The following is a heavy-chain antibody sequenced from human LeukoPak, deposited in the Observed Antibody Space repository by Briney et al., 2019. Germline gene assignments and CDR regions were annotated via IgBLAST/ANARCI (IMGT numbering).Heavy chain of an antibody. Sequence: GGSLRLSCAASGLTFSSYAMHWVRQAPGKGLEWVAVISYGGSNKYYADSVKGRFTISRDNSKNTLYLQMNSLRAEDTAVYYRAREESIAAAGTPFYWGQGTLVTVSS. D-gene: IGHD6-13*01. V-gene: IGHV3-30*04. CDR1: GLTFSSYA. J-gene: IGHJ4*02. CDR3: AREESIAAAGTPFY. CDR2: ISYGGSNK.